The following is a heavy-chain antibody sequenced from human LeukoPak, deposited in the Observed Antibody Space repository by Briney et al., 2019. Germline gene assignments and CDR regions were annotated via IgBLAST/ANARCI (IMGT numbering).Heavy chain of an antibody. CDR1: GDSIRGFY. D-gene: IGHD3-9*01. J-gene: IGHJ4*02. CDR2: FYYGGDT. Sequence: SETLSLTCNVSGDSIRGFYWGWVRQPPGKGLEWVGYFYYGGDTSYNPALESRVIISVDTSKNQFSLKLSSLTATDTAVYYCARWNYDISTGHRYFDYWGQGTLVIVSS. CDR3: ARWNYDISTGHRYFDY. V-gene: IGHV4-59*01.